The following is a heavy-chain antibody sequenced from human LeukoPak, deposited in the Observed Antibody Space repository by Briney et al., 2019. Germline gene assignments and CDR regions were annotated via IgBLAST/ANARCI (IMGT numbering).Heavy chain of an antibody. CDR3: GRGSGFIIDY. V-gene: IGHV3-7*01. D-gene: IGHD3-22*01. CDR2: IKEDESEI. CDR1: ALTLSRYW. Sequence: QPGGSLRLSCVPSALTLSRYWMHWVRQSPGKGLEWVVIIKEDESEIYYVDSVKGRFTISRDNDKNSLYMQMNSPRADDTAVYYCGRGSGFIIDYCGQGTLVTVSS. J-gene: IGHJ4*02.